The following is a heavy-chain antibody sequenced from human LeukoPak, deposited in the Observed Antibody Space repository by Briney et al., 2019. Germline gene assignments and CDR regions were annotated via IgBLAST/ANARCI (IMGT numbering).Heavy chain of an antibody. D-gene: IGHD3-10*01. V-gene: IGHV4-31*03. CDR2: IFYSGSA. CDR1: GGSISSGDYY. Sequence: SETLSLTCTVSGGSISSGDYYWNWIRQHPEKSLEWIGYIFYSGSAYYNPSLKSRVTISVDTSKNQFSLKLSSVTAADTAVYYCARGSTLIRGFDYWGQGTLVTVPS. J-gene: IGHJ4*02. CDR3: ARGSTLIRGFDY.